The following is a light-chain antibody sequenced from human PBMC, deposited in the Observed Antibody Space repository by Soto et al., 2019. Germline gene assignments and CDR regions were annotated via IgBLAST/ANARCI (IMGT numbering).Light chain of an antibody. Sequence: DIQMTQSPSSLSASVGDRVTITCQASQDITTFLNWYQQKPGKAPKLLIYGASSLETGVPSRFSGSGSGTDFTFIITSLQPEDIATYYWQHYDTFPYTFGQGTKLEIK. CDR3: QHYDTFPYT. J-gene: IGKJ2*01. V-gene: IGKV1-33*01. CDR2: GAS. CDR1: QDITTF.